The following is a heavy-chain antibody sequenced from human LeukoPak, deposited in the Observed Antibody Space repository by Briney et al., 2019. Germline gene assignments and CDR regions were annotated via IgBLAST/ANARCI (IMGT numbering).Heavy chain of an antibody. V-gene: IGHV3-23*01. CDR3: AKALAGLFDY. D-gene: IGHD6-19*01. CDR2: ISGSGGST. CDR1: GFTVSSNY. J-gene: IGHJ4*02. Sequence: PGGSLRLSCAASGFTVSSNYMSWVRQAPGKGLEWVSAISGSGGSTYYADSVKGRFTISRDNSKNTLFLQMNSLGAEDTALYYCAKALAGLFDYWGQGTLVTVSS.